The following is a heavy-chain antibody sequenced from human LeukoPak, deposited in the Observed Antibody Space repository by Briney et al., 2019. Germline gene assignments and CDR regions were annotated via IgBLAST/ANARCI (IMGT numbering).Heavy chain of an antibody. CDR2: INHSGST. J-gene: IGHJ6*02. D-gene: IGHD2-2*01. V-gene: IGHV4-34*01. CDR3: ASLGYCSSTSCPDYYYYGMDV. Sequence: PSETLSLTCAVYGGSFSGYYWSWIRQPPGKGLEWIGEINHSGSTNYNPSLKSRVTISVDTSKNQFSLKLSSVTAADTAVYYCASLGYCSSTSCPDYYYYGMDVWGQGTTVTVSS. CDR1: GGSFSGYY.